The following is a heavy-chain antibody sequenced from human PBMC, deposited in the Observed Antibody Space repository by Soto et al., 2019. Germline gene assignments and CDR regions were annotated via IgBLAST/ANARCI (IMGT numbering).Heavy chain of an antibody. CDR2: TYYRSKWYD. Sequence: QVQLQQSGPGLVKPSQTLSLTCVISGDSVSSNSATWNWIRQSPSRGLEWLGRTYYRSKWYDDYAVSVISRVIINPDTSKNQFSLQLKSVTPEDTAMYYCARTSARFWDAWGQGTLVTVSS. CDR3: ARTSARFWDA. V-gene: IGHV6-1*01. D-gene: IGHD1-26*01. J-gene: IGHJ5*02. CDR1: GDSVSSNSAT.